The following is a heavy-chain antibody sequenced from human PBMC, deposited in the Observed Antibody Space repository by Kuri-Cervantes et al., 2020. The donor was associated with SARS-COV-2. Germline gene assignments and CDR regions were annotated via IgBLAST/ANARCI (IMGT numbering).Heavy chain of an antibody. V-gene: IGHV4-34*01. CDR1: GGSFSDYY. Sequence: SETLSLTCAVYGGSFSDYYWSWIRQPPGKGLEWIGEINHSGSTSYNPSLKSRITISVNTSKNQFSLRLSSVTAADTAVYYCAKGTYSTSSVYFDSWGQGTLVTVSS. D-gene: IGHD6-6*01. J-gene: IGHJ4*02. CDR2: INHSGST. CDR3: AKGTYSTSSVYFDS.